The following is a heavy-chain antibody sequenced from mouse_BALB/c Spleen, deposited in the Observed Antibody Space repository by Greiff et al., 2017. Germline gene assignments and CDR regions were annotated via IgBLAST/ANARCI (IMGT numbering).Heavy chain of an antibody. Sequence: EVQLQQSGAELVKPGASVKLSCTASGFNITDTYMHWVKQRPEQGLEWIGRIDPANGNTKYDPKFQGKATITADTSSNTAYLQLSSLTSEDTAVYYCARALSWYFEVWGAGTTVTVAS. CDR2: IDPANGNT. V-gene: IGHV14-3*02. J-gene: IGHJ1*01. CDR1: GFNITDTY. CDR3: ARALSWYFEV. D-gene: IGHD2-3*01.